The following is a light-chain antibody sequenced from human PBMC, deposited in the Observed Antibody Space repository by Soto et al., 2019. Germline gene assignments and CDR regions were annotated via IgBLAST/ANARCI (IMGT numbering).Light chain of an antibody. CDR3: QQYGRSPWT. V-gene: IGKV3-20*01. CDR2: GAS. J-gene: IGKJ1*01. CDR1: QSVSSSY. Sequence: EILLTQSPDTFSLSPGERATLSCRASQSVSSSYLAWYQQKNGQAPGLLIYGASSRATGIPDRFSGSGSGTDFNLTISRLETEDFAVYYCQQYGRSPWTFGQGTKVDIK.